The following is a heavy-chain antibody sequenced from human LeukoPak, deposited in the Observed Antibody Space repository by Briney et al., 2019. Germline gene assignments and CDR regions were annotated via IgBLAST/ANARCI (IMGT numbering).Heavy chain of an antibody. CDR2: INTNTGNP. V-gene: IGHV7-4-1*02. CDR3: ARGEPQYYYGSGSYYMRDY. Sequence: GASVKVSCKASGYTFTSYAMNWVRQAPGQGLEWMGWINTNTGNPTYAQGFTGRFVFSLDTSVSTAYLQISSLKAEDTAVYYCARGEPQYYYGSGSYYMRDYWGQGTLVTVSS. D-gene: IGHD3-10*01. CDR1: GYTFTSYA. J-gene: IGHJ4*02.